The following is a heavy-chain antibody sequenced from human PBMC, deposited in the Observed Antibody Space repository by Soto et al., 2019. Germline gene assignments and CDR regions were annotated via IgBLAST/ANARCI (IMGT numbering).Heavy chain of an antibody. Sequence: SETLSLTCAVSGGSISSSNWWSWVRQPPGKGLEWIGEIYHSGSTNYNPSLKSRVTISVDKSKNQFSLKLSSVTAADTAVYYSARVPSLTNIAASSYYYYGMDVWGQGTTVTVSS. CDR3: ARVPSLTNIAASSYYYYGMDV. CDR2: IYHSGST. J-gene: IGHJ6*02. CDR1: GGSISSSNW. D-gene: IGHD6-6*01. V-gene: IGHV4-4*02.